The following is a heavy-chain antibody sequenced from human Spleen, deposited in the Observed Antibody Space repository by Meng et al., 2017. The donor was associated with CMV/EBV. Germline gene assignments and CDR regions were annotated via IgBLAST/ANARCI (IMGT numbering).Heavy chain of an antibody. V-gene: IGHV3-30*02. CDR3: AKILITSWGYFDY. CDR2: TRDDDTTK. Sequence: GGSLRLSCEASGFTFSTYGMHWVRQAPGKGLEWVAFTRDDDTTKYYADSVKGRFTISRDNSKNTLYLQMNSLRVEDTAVYYFAKILITSWGYFDYWGQGTLVTVSS. D-gene: IGHD2-2*01. CDR1: GFTFSTYG. J-gene: IGHJ4*02.